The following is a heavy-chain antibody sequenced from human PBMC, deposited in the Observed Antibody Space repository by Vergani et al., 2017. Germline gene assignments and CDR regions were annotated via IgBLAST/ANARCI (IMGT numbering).Heavy chain of an antibody. CDR2: ISWNSGSI. D-gene: IGHD5-12*01. Sequence: EVQLVESGGGLVQPGRSLRLSCAASGFTFDDYAMHWVRQAPGKGLEWVSGISWNSGSIGYADSVKGRFTISGDNAKNSLYLQMNSLRAEDTALYYCAEGIVATIRGYFDYWGQGTLVTVSS. V-gene: IGHV3-9*01. CDR3: AEGIVATIRGYFDY. CDR1: GFTFDDYA. J-gene: IGHJ4*02.